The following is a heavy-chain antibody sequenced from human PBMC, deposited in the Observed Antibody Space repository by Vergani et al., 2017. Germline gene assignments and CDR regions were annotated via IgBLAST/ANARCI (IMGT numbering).Heavy chain of an antibody. CDR1: GFTFSSYG. CDR3: ASDIAAARY. V-gene: IGHV3-33*01. D-gene: IGHD6-13*01. J-gene: IGHJ4*02. CDR2: IWYDGSNK. Sequence: QVQLVESGGGVVQPGRSLRLSCAASGFTFSSYGMHWVRQAPGKGLEWVAVIWYDGSNKYYADSVKGRFTIARDNSKNTLYLQMNSLRAEDTAVYYCASDIAAARYWGQGTLVTVSS.